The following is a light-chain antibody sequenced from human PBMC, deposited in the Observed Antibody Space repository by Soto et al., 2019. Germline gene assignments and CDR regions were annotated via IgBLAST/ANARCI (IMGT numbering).Light chain of an antibody. CDR2: TAS. J-gene: IGKJ4*01. CDR3: QQANTFPLT. V-gene: IGKV1-12*01. CDR1: QGVTRW. Sequence: DIQLTQSPSSVSASIGDRVTMTCRASQGVTRWLAWYQQKPGRAPKLLIYTASSLQSGVPSRFSASGSGTDFTLTISILQPEDFATYYCQQANTFPLTFGGGTKVEI.